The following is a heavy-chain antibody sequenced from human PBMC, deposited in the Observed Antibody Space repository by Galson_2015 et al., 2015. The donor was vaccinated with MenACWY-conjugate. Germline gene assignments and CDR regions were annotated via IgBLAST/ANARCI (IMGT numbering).Heavy chain of an antibody. Sequence: SLRLSCAASGFTFSRYAMHWVRQAPGKGLEWVAVIWYDGSQTYHADSVRGRFTISRDNSKNTAFLQMNSLRAEDTAINYCFAINSGIDYWGQGTLVTVSS. V-gene: IGHV3-33*01. CDR3: FAINSGIDY. J-gene: IGHJ4*02. CDR1: GFTFSRYA. D-gene: IGHD1-26*01. CDR2: IWYDGSQT.